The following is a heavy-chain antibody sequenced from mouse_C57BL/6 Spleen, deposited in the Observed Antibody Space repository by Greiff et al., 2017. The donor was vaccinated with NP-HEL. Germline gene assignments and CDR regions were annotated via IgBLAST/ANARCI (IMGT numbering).Heavy chain of an antibody. J-gene: IGHJ2*01. CDR1: GYTFTSYW. Sequence: VQLQQSGAELAQPGASVKLSCKASGYTFTSYWMHWVKQRPGQGLEWIGYINPSSGYTKYNQKFKDKATLTADKSSSTAYMQLSSLTYEDSAVYYCARGPSYLRHYFDYWGQGTTLTVSS. D-gene: IGHD5-1*01. V-gene: IGHV1-7*01. CDR2: INPSSGYT. CDR3: ARGPSYLRHYFDY.